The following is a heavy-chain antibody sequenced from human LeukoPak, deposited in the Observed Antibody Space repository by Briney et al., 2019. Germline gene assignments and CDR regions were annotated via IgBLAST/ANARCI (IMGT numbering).Heavy chain of an antibody. Sequence: PGGSLRLSCAASGFTFSSYSMNWVRQAPGKGLEWVSYISSSSSTIYYADSVKGRFTISRDNAKNSLYLQMNSLRAEDTAVYYCAREGGTPTDYWGQGTLVTVSS. D-gene: IGHD1-26*01. CDR3: AREGGTPTDY. CDR1: GFTFSSYS. V-gene: IGHV3-48*04. CDR2: ISSSSSTI. J-gene: IGHJ4*02.